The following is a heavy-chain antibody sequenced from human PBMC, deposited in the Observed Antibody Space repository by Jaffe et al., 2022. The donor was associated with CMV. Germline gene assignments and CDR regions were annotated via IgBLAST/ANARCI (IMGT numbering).Heavy chain of an antibody. Sequence: EVQLLESGGGLVRPGGSLRLSCAASGFTFKNYVVSWVRQAPGKGLEWVSGISASGGGTYYAISVKGRFTISRDNSNNMLYLQMNSLRVEDTAVYYCAKEFSVGGTTAFDSWGQGTLVSVSS. CDR2: ISASGGGT. CDR1: GFTFKNYV. J-gene: IGHJ4*02. V-gene: IGHV3-23*01. D-gene: IGHD1-26*01. CDR3: AKEFSVGGTTAFDS.